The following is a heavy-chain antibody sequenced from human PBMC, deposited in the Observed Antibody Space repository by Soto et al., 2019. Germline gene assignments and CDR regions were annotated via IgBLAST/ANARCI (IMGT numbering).Heavy chain of an antibody. CDR3: ARIVVPAAIGGHNWFDP. CDR2: IYYSGST. CDR1: GGSISSGGYS. V-gene: IGHV4-31*11. Sequence: SETLSLTCAVSGGSISSGGYSWSWIRQPPGKGLEWIGYIYYSGSTYYNPSLKSRVTISVDTSKNQFSLKLSSVTAADTAVYYCARIVVPAAIGGHNWFDPCGQGTLVTVSS. D-gene: IGHD2-2*02. J-gene: IGHJ5*02.